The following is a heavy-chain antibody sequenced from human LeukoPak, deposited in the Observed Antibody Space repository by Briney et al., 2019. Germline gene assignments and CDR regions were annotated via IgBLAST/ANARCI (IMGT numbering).Heavy chain of an antibody. CDR2: INPNSGGT. V-gene: IGHV1-2*02. CDR1: GYTFTGYY. Sequence: GASVKVSCKASGYTFTGYYMHWVRQAPGQGLEWMGWINPNSGGTNCAQKFQGRVTMTRDTSISTAYMELSRLRSDDTAVYYCARWWGAIDAFDIWGQGTMVTVSS. D-gene: IGHD1-26*01. CDR3: ARWWGAIDAFDI. J-gene: IGHJ3*02.